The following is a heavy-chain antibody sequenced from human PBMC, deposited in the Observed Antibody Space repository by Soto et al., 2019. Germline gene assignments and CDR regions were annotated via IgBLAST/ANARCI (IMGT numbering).Heavy chain of an antibody. J-gene: IGHJ4*02. CDR2: INPNSGGT. CDR1: GYTFTGYY. CDR3: AITTHYYSSSSFDY. Sequence: ASVKVSCKASGYTFTGYYMHWVRQAPGQGLEWMGWINPNSGGTNYAQKFQGWVTMTRDTSISTAYMELSRLRSDDTAVYYCAITTHYYSSSSFDYWGQGTLVTVSS. V-gene: IGHV1-2*04. D-gene: IGHD6-6*01.